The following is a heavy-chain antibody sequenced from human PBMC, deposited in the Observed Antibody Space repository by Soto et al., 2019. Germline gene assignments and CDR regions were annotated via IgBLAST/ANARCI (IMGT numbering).Heavy chain of an antibody. J-gene: IGHJ6*03. CDR3: AKRFEQWLVRLEYYYYYYMDV. CDR2: ISGSGGST. V-gene: IGHV3-23*01. CDR1: GFTFSSYA. Sequence: GGSLRLSCAASGFTFSSYAMSWVRQAPGKGLEWVSAISGSGGSTYYADSVKGRFTISRDNAKNPLYLQMNSLRAEDTAVYYCAKRFEQWLVRLEYYYYYYMDVWGKGTTVTVSS. D-gene: IGHD6-19*01.